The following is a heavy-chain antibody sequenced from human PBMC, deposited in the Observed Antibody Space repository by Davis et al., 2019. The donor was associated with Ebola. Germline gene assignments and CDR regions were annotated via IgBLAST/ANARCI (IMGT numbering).Heavy chain of an antibody. CDR1: GYTFTGYY. D-gene: IGHD6-19*01. Sequence: ASVKVSCKASGYTFTGYYMHWVRQAPGQGLEWMGWINPNSGGTNYAQKFQGRVTMTRDTSISTAYMELSRLRSDDTAVYYCARGTPYSSGLDIHWGQGTLVTVSS. V-gene: IGHV1-2*02. J-gene: IGHJ4*02. CDR2: INPNSGGT. CDR3: ARGTPYSSGLDIH.